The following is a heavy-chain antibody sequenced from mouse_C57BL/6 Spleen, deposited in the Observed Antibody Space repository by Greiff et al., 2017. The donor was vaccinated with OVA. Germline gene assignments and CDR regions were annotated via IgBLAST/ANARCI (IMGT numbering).Heavy chain of an antibody. Sequence: VQGVESGAELARPGASVKLSCKASGYTFTSYGISWVKQRTGQGLEWIGEIYPRSGNTYYNEKFKGKATLTADKSSSTAYMELRSLTSEDSAVYFCAPYYYGSSYCWFAYWGQGTLVTVSA. V-gene: IGHV1-81*01. CDR3: APYYYGSSYCWFAY. D-gene: IGHD1-1*01. J-gene: IGHJ3*01. CDR2: IYPRSGNT. CDR1: GYTFTSYG.